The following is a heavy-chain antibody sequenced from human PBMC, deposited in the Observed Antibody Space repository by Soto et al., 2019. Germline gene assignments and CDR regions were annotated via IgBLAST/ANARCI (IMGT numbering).Heavy chain of an antibody. J-gene: IGHJ4*02. Sequence: PSETLSLTCTVSGGSISSYYWSWIRQPPGKGLEWIGYIYYSGSTNYNPSLKSRVTISVDTSKNQFSLKLSSVTAADTAVYYCARGEYSSSFDYWGQGTLVTVSS. CDR3: ARGEYSSSFDY. D-gene: IGHD6-6*01. CDR1: GGSISSYY. CDR2: IYYSGST. V-gene: IGHV4-59*12.